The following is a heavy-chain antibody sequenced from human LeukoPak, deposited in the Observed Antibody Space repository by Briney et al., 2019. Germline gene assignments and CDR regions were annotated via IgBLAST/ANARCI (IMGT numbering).Heavy chain of an antibody. V-gene: IGHV4-4*07. CDR1: GGSISSYY. D-gene: IGHD6-13*01. CDR3: ARWQSGYSSSWIDY. CDR2: IYTSGST. J-gene: IGHJ4*02. Sequence: SETLSLTCTVSGGSISSYYWSWIRQPAGKGLEWIGRIYTSGSTNYNPSLKSRVTMSVDTSKNQFSLKLSSVTAADTAVYYCARWQSGYSSSWIDYWGLGTLVTVSS.